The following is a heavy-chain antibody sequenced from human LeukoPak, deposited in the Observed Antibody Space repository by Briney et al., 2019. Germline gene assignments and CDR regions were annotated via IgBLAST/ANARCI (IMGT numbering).Heavy chain of an antibody. Sequence: SDTLSLTCAVSGYSISSSNWWGWIRQPPGKGLEWIGYTYYSGSTYYNPSLKSRVTMSVDTSKHKLSLKLSSVTAVDTAVYYCARITAERFDYWGQGTLVTVSS. CDR2: TYYSGST. J-gene: IGHJ4*02. CDR1: GYSISSSNW. V-gene: IGHV4-28*01. CDR3: ARITAERFDY. D-gene: IGHD1-20*01.